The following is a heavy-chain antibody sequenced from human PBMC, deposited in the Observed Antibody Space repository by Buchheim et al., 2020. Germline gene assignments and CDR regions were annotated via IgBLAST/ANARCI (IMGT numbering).Heavy chain of an antibody. V-gene: IGHV3-33*01. CDR3: AREGSPYSNYYYYGMDV. D-gene: IGHD4-11*01. Sequence: QVQLVESGGGVVQPGRSLRLSCAASGFTFSSYGMHWVRQAPGKGLEWVAVIWYDGSNKYYADSVKGRFTISRDNSKNTLYLKMNSLRAEDTAVYYCAREGSPYSNYYYYGMDVWGQGTT. CDR1: GFTFSSYG. CDR2: IWYDGSNK. J-gene: IGHJ6*02.